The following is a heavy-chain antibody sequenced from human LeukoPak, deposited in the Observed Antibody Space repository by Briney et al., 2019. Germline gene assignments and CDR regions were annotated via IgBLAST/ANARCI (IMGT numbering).Heavy chain of an antibody. CDR1: GFTFSSCA. V-gene: IGHV3-23*01. J-gene: IGHJ1*01. Sequence: PGGSLRLSCAASGFTFSSCAMSWVRQAPGKGLEWVSAISGSGGSTYYADSVKGRFTISRDNSKNTLYLQMNSLRAEDTAVYYCAKSRQWLEYFQHWGQGTLVTVSS. CDR2: ISGSGGST. CDR3: AKSRQWLEYFQH. D-gene: IGHD6-19*01.